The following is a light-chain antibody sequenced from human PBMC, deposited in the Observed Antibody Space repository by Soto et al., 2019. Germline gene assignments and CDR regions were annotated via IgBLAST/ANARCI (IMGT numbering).Light chain of an antibody. CDR3: QHYDNLPPFT. V-gene: IGKV1-33*01. J-gene: IGKJ3*01. CDR2: GAS. Sequence: DIQMPQSPYSLSASVGDRVTITCQASQDIRKYLNWYQQKPGRAPKLLIYGASNLETGVPSRFSGSGYGTDFTFTISSLQPEDIATYYCQHYDNLPPFTFGPGTKVAIK. CDR1: QDIRKY.